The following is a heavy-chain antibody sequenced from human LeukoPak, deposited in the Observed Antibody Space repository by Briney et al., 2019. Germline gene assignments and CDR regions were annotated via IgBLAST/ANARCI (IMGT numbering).Heavy chain of an antibody. CDR2: ISSSSSYI. D-gene: IGHD2-2*02. Sequence: PGGSLRLSCAASGFTFSSYSMNWVRQAPGKGLEWVSSISSSSSYIYYADSVKGRFTISRDNAKNSLYLQMNSLRAEDTAVYYCARDTSDEVPAAIRGIDYWGQGTLVTVSS. CDR3: ARDTSDEVPAAIRGIDY. CDR1: GFTFSSYS. J-gene: IGHJ4*02. V-gene: IGHV3-21*01.